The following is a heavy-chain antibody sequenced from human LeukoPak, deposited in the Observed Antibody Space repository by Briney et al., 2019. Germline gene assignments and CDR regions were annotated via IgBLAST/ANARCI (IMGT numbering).Heavy chain of an antibody. CDR2: IIPIFGTA. Sequence: SVKVSCKASGGTFSSYAISWVRQAPGQGLEWMGGIIPIFGTANYAQRFQGRVTITADKSTSTAYMELSSLRSEDTAVYYCARGGEDCSSTSCYSNYLDYWGQGTLVTVSS. D-gene: IGHD2-2*01. CDR3: ARGGEDCSSTSCYSNYLDY. V-gene: IGHV1-69*06. J-gene: IGHJ4*02. CDR1: GGTFSSYA.